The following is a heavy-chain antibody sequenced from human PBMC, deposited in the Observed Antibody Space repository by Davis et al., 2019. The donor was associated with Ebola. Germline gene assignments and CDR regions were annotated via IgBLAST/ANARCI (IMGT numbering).Heavy chain of an antibody. CDR1: GYTFTDYY. Sequence: AASVKVSCKASGYTFTDYYIHWVRQAPGQGLEWMGWINPDSGGINYAQKFQGRVTMTRDTSISTAYMELSRLRSDDTAVYYCARYYDTLTESYDYWGQGTLVTVSS. CDR3: ARYYDTLTESYDY. J-gene: IGHJ4*02. CDR2: INPDSGGI. D-gene: IGHD3-9*01. V-gene: IGHV1-2*02.